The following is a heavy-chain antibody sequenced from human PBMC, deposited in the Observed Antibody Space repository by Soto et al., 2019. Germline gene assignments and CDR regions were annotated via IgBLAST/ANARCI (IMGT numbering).Heavy chain of an antibody. V-gene: IGHV1-69*06. J-gene: IGHJ6*04. CDR1: GGTFSSYA. CDR3: AKLRYFDWVPYYYYGRDV. Sequence: QVQLVQSGAEVKKPGSSVKVSCKASGGTFSSYAISWVRQAPGQGLEWMGGIIPIFGTANYAQKFQGRVTITADKSTSTAYRVLGSLRAEETAVYYCAKLRYFDWVPYYYYGRDVWGEGTTVTVSS. CDR2: IIPIFGTA. D-gene: IGHD3-9*01.